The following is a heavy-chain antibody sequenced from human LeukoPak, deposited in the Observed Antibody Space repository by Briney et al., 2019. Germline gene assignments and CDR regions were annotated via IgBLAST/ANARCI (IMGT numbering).Heavy chain of an antibody. CDR1: GFTFTNYW. D-gene: IGHD1-1*01. J-gene: IGHJ4*02. V-gene: IGHV3-7*01. Sequence: PGGSLRRSCAAYGFTFTNYWLTWVRQAPGKGLEWVANINQDGGTEYYVDSMKGRFTISRDNAKNLVYLQINSLRDEDTAVYFCARHTPWRFDYWGQGALVTVSS. CDR2: INQDGGTE. CDR3: ARHTPWRFDY.